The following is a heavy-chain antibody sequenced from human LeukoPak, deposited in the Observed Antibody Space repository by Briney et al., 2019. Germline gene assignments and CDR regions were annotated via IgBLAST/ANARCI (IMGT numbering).Heavy chain of an antibody. CDR2: IYTSGST. CDR1: GGSISSGSYY. D-gene: IGHD3-3*01. CDR3: ARGTIGWFDP. V-gene: IGHV4-61*02. J-gene: IGHJ5*02. Sequence: TSETLSLTCTVSGGSISSGSYYWSWIRQPAGKGLEWIGRIYTSGSTNYNPSLKSRVTISVDTSKNQFSLKLSSVTAADTAVYYCARGTIGWFDPWGQGTLVTVSS.